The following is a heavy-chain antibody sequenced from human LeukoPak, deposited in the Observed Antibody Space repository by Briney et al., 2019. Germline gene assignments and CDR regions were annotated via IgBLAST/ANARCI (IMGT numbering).Heavy chain of an antibody. J-gene: IGHJ4*02. V-gene: IGHV3-30-3*01. CDR3: ARDMDYYDSSGYYPDY. CDR2: ISYDGSNK. CDR1: GFTFSSYA. D-gene: IGHD3-22*01. Sequence: GGSLRLSCAASGFTFSSYAMHWVRQAPGKGLEWVAVISYDGSNKYYADSVKGRFTISRDNSKNTLYLQMNSLRAEDTAVYYCARDMDYYDSSGYYPDYWGQGTPVTVSS.